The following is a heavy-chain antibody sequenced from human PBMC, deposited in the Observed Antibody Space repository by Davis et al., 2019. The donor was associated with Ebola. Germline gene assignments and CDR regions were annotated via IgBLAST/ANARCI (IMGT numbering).Heavy chain of an antibody. J-gene: IGHJ5*02. D-gene: IGHD1-26*01. CDR3: ANQKSGSYSSWFDP. CDR2: IYYSGNT. CDR1: GDSISSPFY. Sequence: PSETLSLTCTVSGDSISSPFYWGWIRQPPGKGLEWIGNIYYSGNTYYKTSLQSRVTISMETSKNQFSLKMSSVNATDTAVYYCANQKSGSYSSWFDPWSQGTLVTVSS. V-gene: IGHV4-38-2*02.